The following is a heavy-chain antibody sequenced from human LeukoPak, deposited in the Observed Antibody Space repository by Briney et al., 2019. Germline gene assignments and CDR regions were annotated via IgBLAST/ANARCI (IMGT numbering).Heavy chain of an antibody. Sequence: GGSLRLSCAASGFTFSSYAMSWVRQAPGKGLEWVSGISGSGGSTNYADSVKGRFTISRDNSKNTLYLQMNSLRAEDTAVYYCAKDYSSSWYPGFDYWGQGTLVTVSS. CDR3: AKDYSSSWYPGFDY. D-gene: IGHD6-13*01. V-gene: IGHV3-23*01. J-gene: IGHJ4*02. CDR2: ISGSGGST. CDR1: GFTFSSYA.